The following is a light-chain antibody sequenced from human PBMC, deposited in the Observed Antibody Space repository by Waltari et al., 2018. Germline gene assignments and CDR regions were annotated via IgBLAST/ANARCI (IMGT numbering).Light chain of an antibody. CDR1: QSVSSS. Sequence: EIVLTQSTGTMSLSPGERATLSCRASQSVSSSLACYQQKSGQAPRRLIYGASGRATGVPDRFSGSGSGTDFSLTISRLEPEDFAVYYCQPYVRLPVTFGQGTKVKIK. J-gene: IGKJ1*01. CDR2: GAS. V-gene: IGKV3-20*01. CDR3: QPYVRLPVT.